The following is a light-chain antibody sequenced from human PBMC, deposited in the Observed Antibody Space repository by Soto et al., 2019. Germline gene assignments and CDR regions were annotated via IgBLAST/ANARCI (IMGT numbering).Light chain of an antibody. V-gene: IGLV2-14*01. CDR3: RSHTRTSTDF. CDR2: EVT. Sequence: QSALTQPASVSGSPGQSITISCTGTSSDIGAYNYVSWYQQRPDTAPRLIIYEVTNRSLGVSDRFSGSKSGNTASLTISVLQADDEADYYCRSHTRTSTDFFGRGTKLTVL. CDR1: SSDIGAYNY. J-gene: IGLJ1*01.